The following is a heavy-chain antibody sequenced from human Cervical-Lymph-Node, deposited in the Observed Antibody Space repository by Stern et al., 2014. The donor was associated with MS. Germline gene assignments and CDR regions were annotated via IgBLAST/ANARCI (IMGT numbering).Heavy chain of an antibody. CDR2: LYPSGGT. CDR3: AKDVGMDS. J-gene: IGHJ5*01. D-gene: IGHD6-13*01. V-gene: IGHV4-59*01. CDR1: GVSISSSY. Sequence: QVQLQESGPGLVKPSETLSLTCTVSGVSISSSYWSWIRQPPGKELEWIGYLYPSGGTTYNPYPKSSVTMSVDTSRSQLSLKLISVTAADTSVYYCAKDVGMDSWGQGTLVTVSS.